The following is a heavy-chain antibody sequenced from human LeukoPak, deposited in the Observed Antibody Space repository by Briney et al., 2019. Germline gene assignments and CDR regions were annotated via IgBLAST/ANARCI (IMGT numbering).Heavy chain of an antibody. D-gene: IGHD3-22*01. Sequence: SSETLSLTCTVSGGSISSYYWSWLRQPPGKGLEWIGYIYYSGSTNYNPSLKSRVTISVDTSKNQFSLKLSSVTAADTAVYYCARGVREREYYYDSSGYYFRYYFDYWGQGTLVTVSS. CDR2: IYYSGST. CDR1: GGSISSYY. J-gene: IGHJ4*02. CDR3: ARGVREREYYYDSSGYYFRYYFDY. V-gene: IGHV4-59*01.